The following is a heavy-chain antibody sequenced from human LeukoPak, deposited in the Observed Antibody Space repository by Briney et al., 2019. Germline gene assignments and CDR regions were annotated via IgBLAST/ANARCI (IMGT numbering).Heavy chain of an antibody. CDR2: ISISGGT. D-gene: IGHD6-6*01. V-gene: IGHV4-4*07. CDR1: GGSISSYY. J-gene: IGHJ4*02. CDR3: ASAHSSSSVYFDY. Sequence: SETLSLTCTVSGGSISSYYWNWIRQPAGKGLEWIGRISISGGTNYNPSLKSRVTISVDTSKNQFSLKLSSVTAADTAVYYCASAHSSSSVYFDYWGQGTLVTVSS.